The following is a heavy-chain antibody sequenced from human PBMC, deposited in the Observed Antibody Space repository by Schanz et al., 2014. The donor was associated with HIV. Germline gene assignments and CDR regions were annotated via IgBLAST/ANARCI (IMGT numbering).Heavy chain of an antibody. J-gene: IGHJ5*02. CDR1: GFTFNTFY. CDR2: ISSGGSTK. CDR3: ARDKKSGNNDGGFDP. V-gene: IGHV3-11*01. Sequence: QVQLVESGGGVVRPGRSLRLSCAASGFTFNTFYMSWIRQAPGKGLEWISYISSGGSTKYYADSVKGRFTISRDNAKNSLYLQMNSLTPEDTAVYYCARDKKSGNNDGGFDPWGQGTLVTVSS. D-gene: IGHD1-26*01.